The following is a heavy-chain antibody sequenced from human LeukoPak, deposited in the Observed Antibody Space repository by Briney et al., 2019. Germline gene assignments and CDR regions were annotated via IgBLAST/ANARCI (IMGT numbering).Heavy chain of an antibody. CDR3: ARGYSSFFNWFDP. CDR1: GGSFSGYY. J-gene: IGHJ5*02. D-gene: IGHD6-6*01. V-gene: IGHV4-34*01. CDR2: INHSGST. Sequence: PSETLSLTCAVYGGSFSGYYWSWIRQPPGKGLEWIGEINHSGSTNYNPSLKSRVTISVGTSKNQFSLKLSSVTAADTAVYYCARGYSSFFNWFDPWGQGTLVTVSS.